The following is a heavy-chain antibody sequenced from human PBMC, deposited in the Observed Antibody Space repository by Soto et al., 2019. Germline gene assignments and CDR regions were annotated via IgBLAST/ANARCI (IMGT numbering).Heavy chain of an antibody. D-gene: IGHD3-16*02. J-gene: IGHJ2*01. V-gene: IGHV3-73*02. CDR3: IRFSRSLSWYFDL. CDR1: GFTFSDSA. CDR2: TRSKGNNYAT. Sequence: EVQLVESGGGLVQPGGSLKLSCAASGFTFSDSAMHWVLHASGKGLGWVGRTRSKGNNYATTYGASVKGRFTISRDDSQKTAYLQMNSLKTEHTAVYYCIRFSRSLSWYFDLWGRGTLVTVSS.